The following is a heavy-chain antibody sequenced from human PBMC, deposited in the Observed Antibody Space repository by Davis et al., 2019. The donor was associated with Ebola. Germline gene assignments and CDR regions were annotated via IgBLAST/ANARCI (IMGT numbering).Heavy chain of an antibody. CDR1: GFTFSSYA. CDR2: ISYDGSNK. Sequence: PGGSLRPSCAASGFTFSSYAMHWVRQAPGKGLEWVAVISYDGSNKYYADSVKGRFTISRDNSKNTLYLQMNSLRAEDTAVYYCARDGSGTEDYYYYGMDVWGQGTTVTVSS. CDR3: ARDGSGTEDYYYYGMDV. J-gene: IGHJ6*02. V-gene: IGHV3-30-3*01. D-gene: IGHD3-10*01.